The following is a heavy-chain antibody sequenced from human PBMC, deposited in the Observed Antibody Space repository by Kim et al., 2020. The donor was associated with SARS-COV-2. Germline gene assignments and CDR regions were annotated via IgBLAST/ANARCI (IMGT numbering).Heavy chain of an antibody. D-gene: IGHD3-16*01. CDR3: ATKGAYDYVWGIAAPNAFDI. J-gene: IGHJ3*02. Sequence: RFTISRDNSKTTLYLQMNSLRAEDTAVYYCATKGAYDYVWGIAAPNAFDIWGQGTMVTVSS. V-gene: IGHV3-23*01.